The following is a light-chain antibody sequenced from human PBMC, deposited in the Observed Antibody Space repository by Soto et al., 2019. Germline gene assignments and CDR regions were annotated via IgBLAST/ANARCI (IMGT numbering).Light chain of an antibody. CDR3: QTWGTGIHV. Sequence: QLVLTQSPSASASLGASVKHTCTLSSGHSSYAIAWHQQQPEKGPRYLMKLNSDGSHSKGDGIPDRFSGSSSGAERYLTISSLQSEDEADYYCQTWGTGIHVFGTGTKVTVL. J-gene: IGLJ1*01. CDR2: LNSDGSH. V-gene: IGLV4-69*01. CDR1: SGHSSYA.